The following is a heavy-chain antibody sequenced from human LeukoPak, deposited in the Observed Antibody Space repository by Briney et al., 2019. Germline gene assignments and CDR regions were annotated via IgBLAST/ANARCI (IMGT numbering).Heavy chain of an antibody. D-gene: IGHD6-6*01. CDR2: IIPIFGTA. V-gene: IGHV1-69*05. Sequence: ASVKASCKASGGTFSSYAISWVRQAPGQGLEWMGGIIPIFGTANYAQKFQGRVTITTDESTSTAYMELSSLRSEDTAVYYCARASSFSGYYYYYMDVWGKGTTVTVSS. CDR3: ARASSFSGYYYYYMDV. J-gene: IGHJ6*03. CDR1: GGTFSSYA.